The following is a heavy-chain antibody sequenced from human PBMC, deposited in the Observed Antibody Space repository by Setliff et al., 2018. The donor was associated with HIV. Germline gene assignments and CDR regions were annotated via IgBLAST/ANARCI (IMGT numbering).Heavy chain of an antibody. J-gene: IGHJ4*02. V-gene: IGHV4-34*01. CDR2: ISHSGGT. Sequence: KASETLSLTCAVSGGPFSDFFWTWVRQPPGEGLEWIGEISHSGGTNYNPSLESRLTISIDTSRNQFSLGLTSVSVADTAVYFCARRPPYSSSPRDFFDFWGPGTLVTVSS. D-gene: IGHD6-6*01. CDR1: GGPFSDFF. CDR3: ARRPPYSSSPRDFFDF.